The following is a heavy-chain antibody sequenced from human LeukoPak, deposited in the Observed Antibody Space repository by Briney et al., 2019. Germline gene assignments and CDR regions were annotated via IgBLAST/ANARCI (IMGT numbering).Heavy chain of an antibody. CDR3: ALLNDDYGLGGDFDY. V-gene: IGHV3-30*02. Sequence: PGGSLRLSCAASGFIFSSYGMHWVRQAPGKGLEWVAFLRYDGSDKYYADSVTGRFTISRDNSKNTLYLQMNSLRAEDTAVYYCALLNDDYGLGGDFDYWGQGTLVTVSS. CDR2: LRYDGSDK. J-gene: IGHJ4*02. D-gene: IGHD4-17*01. CDR1: GFIFSSYG.